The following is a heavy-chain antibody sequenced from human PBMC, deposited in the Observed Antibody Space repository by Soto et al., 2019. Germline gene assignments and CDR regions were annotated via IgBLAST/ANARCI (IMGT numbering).Heavy chain of an antibody. D-gene: IGHD3-22*01. Sequence: QVQLVQSGAEVKKPGSSVKVSCKASGGTFSSYAISWVRQAPGQGLEWMGGIIPIFGTANYAQKFQGRGTITADESTSTAYMELSSLRSEDTAVYYCARGGGCYYDSSGYCANWGQGTLVTVSS. CDR3: ARGGGCYYDSSGYCAN. CDR2: IIPIFGTA. V-gene: IGHV1-69*01. J-gene: IGHJ4*02. CDR1: GGTFSSYA.